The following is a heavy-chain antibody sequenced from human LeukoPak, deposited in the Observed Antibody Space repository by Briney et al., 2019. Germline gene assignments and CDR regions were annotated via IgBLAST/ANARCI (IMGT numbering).Heavy chain of an antibody. J-gene: IGHJ4*02. D-gene: IGHD2-2*01. Sequence: GRSLTLSCAASGFIFENYGMHWVRQAPGKGLEWVAFVHYDGPEKYYGDSVKGRFTISRDNSKNTVYLQMNSLRTEDTAVYYCAKDVVGRQWVENYWGQGTLVTVSS. CDR2: VHYDGPEK. V-gene: IGHV3-30*02. CDR1: GFIFENYG. CDR3: AKDVVGRQWVENY.